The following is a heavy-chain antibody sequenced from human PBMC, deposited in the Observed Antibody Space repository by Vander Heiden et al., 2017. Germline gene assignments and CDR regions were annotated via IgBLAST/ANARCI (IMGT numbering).Heavy chain of an antibody. V-gene: IGHV3-11*01. CDR2: ISSSGSTI. D-gene: IGHD3-22*01. CDR1: GFTVSDYY. Sequence: QVQLVESGGGLVKPGGSLRLACAASGFTVSDYYMSWFRQAPGNGLEWVSYISSSGSTIYYADSVKGRFTSSRDNAKNSLYLQMNSLRAEDTAVYYCASQGSSGYFEAFDIWGQGTMVTVSS. J-gene: IGHJ3*02. CDR3: ASQGSSGYFEAFDI.